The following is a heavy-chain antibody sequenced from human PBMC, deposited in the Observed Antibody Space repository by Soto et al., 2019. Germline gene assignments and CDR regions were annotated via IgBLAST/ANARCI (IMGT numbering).Heavy chain of an antibody. V-gene: IGHV4-34*01. J-gene: IGHJ6*02. CDR3: ATHKPNYYCYGLDV. CDR1: GGSFSVFY. Sequence: QVQLQQWGAGLLKPSETLSLTCGVYGGSFSVFYWTWIRQPPGKGLEWIGEINHSGGTNYNPSLKSRVTISIDTSKNQFSLKLTSVTAADTAVYYCATHKPNYYCYGLDVWGQGTTVTVSS. CDR2: INHSGGT.